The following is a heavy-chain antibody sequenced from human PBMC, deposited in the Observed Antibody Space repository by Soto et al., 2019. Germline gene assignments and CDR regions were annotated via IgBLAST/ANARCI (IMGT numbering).Heavy chain of an antibody. J-gene: IGHJ5*02. Sequence: PGGSLRLSCAASGFTFSNYGMHWARQAPGKGLEWVALIWYDGSNDRYADSVKGRFTISRDNFKNILNLQMKSLRAKDTAVYYCARVAVAGTWWFDPWGQGTLVTVSS. CDR2: IWYDGSND. D-gene: IGHD6-19*01. CDR3: ARVAVAGTWWFDP. V-gene: IGHV3-33*01. CDR1: GFTFSNYG.